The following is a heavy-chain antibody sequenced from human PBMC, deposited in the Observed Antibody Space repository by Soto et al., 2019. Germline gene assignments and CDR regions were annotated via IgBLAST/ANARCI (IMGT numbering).Heavy chain of an antibody. Sequence: EVQLVESGGGLVQPGGSLRLSCEASGFTFRNYDMHWVRQGTGKGLEWVSGISAAGDPDYADSVEGRFTISRENAQNSFFRQMNSLRVGDTAVYYCAGTDRDFYGLDVWGQGTTVIVSS. CDR3: AGTDRDFYGLDV. CDR2: ISAAGDP. J-gene: IGHJ6*02. D-gene: IGHD1-7*01. V-gene: IGHV3-13*05. CDR1: GFTFRNYD.